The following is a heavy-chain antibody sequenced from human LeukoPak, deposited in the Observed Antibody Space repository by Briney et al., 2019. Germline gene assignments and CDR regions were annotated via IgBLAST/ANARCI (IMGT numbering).Heavy chain of an antibody. CDR1: GFTFNNYD. Sequence: GGSLRLSCAASGFTFNNYDMHWVRQAPGKGLERVAGISYDGSYKYYADSVKGRFTISRDSSKNTLYLQMNSLRAEDTAVYYCARDCVVGDYYFGYWGQGTLVTVSS. V-gene: IGHV3-30*03. D-gene: IGHD4-17*01. CDR3: ARDCVVGDYYFGY. CDR2: ISYDGSYK. J-gene: IGHJ4*02.